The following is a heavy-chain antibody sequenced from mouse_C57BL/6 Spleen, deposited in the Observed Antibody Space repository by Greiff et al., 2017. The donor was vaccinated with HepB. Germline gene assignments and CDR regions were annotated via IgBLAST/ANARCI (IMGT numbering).Heavy chain of an antibody. J-gene: IGHJ3*01. CDR2: IRSKSNNYAT. V-gene: IGHV10-1*01. D-gene: IGHD1-1*01. Sequence: VQLKQSGGGLVQPKGSLKLSCAASGFSFNTYAMNWVRQAPGKGLEWVARIRSKSNNYATYYADSVKDRFTISRDDSESMLYLQMNNLKTEDTAMYYCVRHNDYYDGGFAYWGHGTLVTVSA. CDR3: VRHNDYYDGGFAY. CDR1: GFSFNTYA.